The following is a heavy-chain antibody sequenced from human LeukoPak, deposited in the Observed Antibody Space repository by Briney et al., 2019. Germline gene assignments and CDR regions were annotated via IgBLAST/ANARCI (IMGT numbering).Heavy chain of an antibody. Sequence: GGSLRLSCAASGFTVSSNYMSWVRQAPGKGLEWVSVIYSGGSTYYADSVKGRFTISRDNSKNTLYLQMNSLRAEDTAVYYCASGYYYGSGSFSEDYWGQGTLVTVSS. D-gene: IGHD3-10*01. CDR2: IYSGGST. V-gene: IGHV3-53*01. CDR3: ASGYYYGSGSFSEDY. CDR1: GFTVSSNY. J-gene: IGHJ4*02.